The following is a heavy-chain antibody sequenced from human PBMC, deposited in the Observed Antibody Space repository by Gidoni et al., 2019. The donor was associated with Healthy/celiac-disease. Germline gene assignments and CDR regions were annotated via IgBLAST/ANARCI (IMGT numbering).Heavy chain of an antibody. CDR1: GGTFSSYA. D-gene: IGHD2-15*01. Sequence: QVQLVQSGAEVKKPGSSVKVSCKASGGTFSSYAISWVRQAPGQGLEWMGGIIPIFGTANYAQKFQGRVTITADKSTSTAYMELSSLRSEDTAVYYCARARTDIVVVVAATFWYFDLWGRGTLVTVSS. V-gene: IGHV1-69*06. CDR2: IIPIFGTA. CDR3: ARARTDIVVVVAATFWYFDL. J-gene: IGHJ2*01.